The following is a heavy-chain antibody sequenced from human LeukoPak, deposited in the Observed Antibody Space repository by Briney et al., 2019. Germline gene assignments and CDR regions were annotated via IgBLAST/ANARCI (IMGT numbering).Heavy chain of an antibody. J-gene: IGHJ6*02. D-gene: IGHD1-26*01. V-gene: IGHV3-21*01. CDR2: ISSSSSYI. CDR3: ARVLKVGATYDGMDV. Sequence: PGGSLRLSCAASGFTFSSYSMNWVRQAPGKGLEWVSSISSSSSYIYYADSVKGRFTISRDNSKNTLYLQMNSLRAEDTAVYYCARVLKVGATYDGMDVWGQGTTVTVSS. CDR1: GFTFSSYS.